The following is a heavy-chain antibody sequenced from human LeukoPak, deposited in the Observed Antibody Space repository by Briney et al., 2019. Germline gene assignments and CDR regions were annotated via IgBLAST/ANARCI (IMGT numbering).Heavy chain of an antibody. V-gene: IGHV3-23*01. D-gene: IGHD2-21*02. J-gene: IGHJ4*02. Sequence: PGGSLRISCAASGFTFSSYSMSWVRQAPGKGLEWVSLITGSGDYTYYADSVKGRFTISRDNSKNTLYLQMNSLRAEDTAVFYCAKEPRHCGGDCFSLLDYWGQGTLVTVSS. CDR2: ITGSGDYT. CDR1: GFTFSSYS. CDR3: AKEPRHCGGDCFSLLDY.